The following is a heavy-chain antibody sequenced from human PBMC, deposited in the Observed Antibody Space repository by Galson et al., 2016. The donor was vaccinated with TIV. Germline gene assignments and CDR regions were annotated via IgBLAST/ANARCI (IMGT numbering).Heavy chain of an antibody. D-gene: IGHD5-24*01. CDR3: ARHGEMSTMTYSYKYGLDV. J-gene: IGHJ6*02. V-gene: IGHV1-18*04. CDR1: GYTFSRYG. CDR2: ISVYNGNT. Sequence: QSGAEVKKPGASVKVSCKASGYTFSRYGITWVRQAPGQGLEWMGWISVYNGNTKYAQNIQGRVTMTTDTSTTTAYMELRSLRSDDTAIYYCARHGEMSTMTYSYKYGLDVWGQGTTVTASS.